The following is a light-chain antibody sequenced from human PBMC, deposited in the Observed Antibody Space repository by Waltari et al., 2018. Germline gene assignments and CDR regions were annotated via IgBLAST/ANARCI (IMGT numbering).Light chain of an antibody. Sequence: EIVMTQSPATLSVSPGDRATLSCRARQSVRTNLAWFQQKPGQPPRLLSSGASTRASGIPARFSGSGSGTEFTLTITGLQSEDFAVYYCHEYEYWPPGTFGPGTKVEIK. CDR3: HEYEYWPPGT. V-gene: IGKV3-15*01. CDR2: GAS. J-gene: IGKJ3*01. CDR1: QSVRTN.